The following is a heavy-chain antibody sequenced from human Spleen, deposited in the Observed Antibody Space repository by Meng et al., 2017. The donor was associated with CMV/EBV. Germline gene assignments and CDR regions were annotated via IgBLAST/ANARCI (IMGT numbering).Heavy chain of an antibody. V-gene: IGHV3-30*04. Sequence: LSLTCAASGFTFSSYSMHWVRQAPGKGLEWVAVISSDGRNKYYADSVKGRFTNSRDNSKNTMYLQMNSLKPEDTAVYYCARDKINTIFGVVRGYYYDMDVWGQGTTVTVSS. CDR2: ISSDGRNK. CDR3: ARDKINTIFGVVRGYYYDMDV. J-gene: IGHJ6*02. CDR1: GFTFSSYS. D-gene: IGHD3-3*01.